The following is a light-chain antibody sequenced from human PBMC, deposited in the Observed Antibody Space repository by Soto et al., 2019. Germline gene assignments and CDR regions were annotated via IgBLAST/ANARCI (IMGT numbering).Light chain of an antibody. J-gene: IGKJ1*01. V-gene: IGKV1-39*01. CDR2: GAS. CDR1: LYISSY. Sequence: DIQLTQSPSSLSASVGDRVTITCRASLYISSYVNWYQQKPGKAPKLLIHGASNLQVGVPSRFSGSGSGTEFTLTISSLQPEDFAIYYCQQSYRTPTWTFGQGTKVDMK. CDR3: QQSYRTPTWT.